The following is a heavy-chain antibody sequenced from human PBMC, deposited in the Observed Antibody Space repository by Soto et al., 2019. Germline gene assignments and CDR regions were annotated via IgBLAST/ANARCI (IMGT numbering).Heavy chain of an antibody. J-gene: IGHJ4*02. D-gene: IGHD4-4*01. CDR2: IWYDGSNK. CDR1: GFTFSSYG. Sequence: GGSLRLSCAASGFTFSSYGMHWVRQAPGKGLEWVAVIWYDGSNKYYADSVKGRFTISRDSSKNTLYLQMNSLRAEDTAVYYCARKLLTTGAYYFDYWGQGTLVTVSS. V-gene: IGHV3-33*01. CDR3: ARKLLTTGAYYFDY.